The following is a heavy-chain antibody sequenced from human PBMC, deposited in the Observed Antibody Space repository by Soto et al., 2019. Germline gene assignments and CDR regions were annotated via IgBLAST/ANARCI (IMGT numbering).Heavy chain of an antibody. J-gene: IGHJ4*02. D-gene: IGHD5-12*01. CDR1: GYSFSSYW. CDR3: ARAGGYDRREGGY. Sequence: PGESLKISCKGSGYSFSSYWIGWVRQMPGKGLEWMGIIYPGDSDTRYSPSFQGQVTISADRSISTAHLQWSSLKASDTAVYYGARAGGYDRREGGYWGQGTLVTVSS. CDR2: IYPGDSDT. V-gene: IGHV5-51*01.